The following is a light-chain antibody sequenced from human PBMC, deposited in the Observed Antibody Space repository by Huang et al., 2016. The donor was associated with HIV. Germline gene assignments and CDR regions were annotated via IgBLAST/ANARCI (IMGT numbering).Light chain of an antibody. J-gene: IGKJ2*01. Sequence: DIQMTQSPSSLSASVGDRVTITCRATQSISSYLNWYQQKPGKAPKLLIYAASTLQSGVPSNVSGSGSGTDFTLTISSLQPDDFANYYCQQSYSTPYTFGQGTKVEIK. V-gene: IGKV1-39*01. CDR2: AAS. CDR1: QSISSY. CDR3: QQSYSTPYT.